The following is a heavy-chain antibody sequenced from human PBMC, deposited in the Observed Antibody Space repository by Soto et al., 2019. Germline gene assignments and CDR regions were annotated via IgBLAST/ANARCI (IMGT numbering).Heavy chain of an antibody. Sequence: QVQLQESGPGLVKPSETLSLTCTVSGGSVSSGSYYWGWIRQPPGKGLEWIGYIYYGGSTNYNPSPKSRVTISVDTSENQFSLKLTSVTAAETAVYYCARGGYAILQFDPWGQGTLVTVSS. CDR2: IYYGGST. V-gene: IGHV4-61*01. CDR3: ARGGYAILQFDP. J-gene: IGHJ5*02. D-gene: IGHD2-8*01. CDR1: GGSVSSGSYY.